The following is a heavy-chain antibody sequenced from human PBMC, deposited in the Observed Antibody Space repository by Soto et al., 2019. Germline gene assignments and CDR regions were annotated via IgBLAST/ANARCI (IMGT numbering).Heavy chain of an antibody. J-gene: IGHJ4*02. CDR1: GFTFSDYY. Sequence: QVQLVESGGGLVKPGGSLRLSCATSGFTFSDYYMSWDRQAPGKGLEWVSYISSSSTYTNYADSVKGRFTISRDNAKNSLYLQMNSLRAEDTAVYYCAGKQWEPSGNYYFDYWGQGTLVTVSS. CDR3: AGKQWEPSGNYYFDY. CDR2: ISSSSTYT. D-gene: IGHD1-26*01. V-gene: IGHV3-11*06.